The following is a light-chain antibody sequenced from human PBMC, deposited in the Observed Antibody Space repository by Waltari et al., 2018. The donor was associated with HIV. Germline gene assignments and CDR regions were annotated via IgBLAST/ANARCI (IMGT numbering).Light chain of an antibody. CDR2: WAS. CDR3: QQYYTTPWT. CDR1: QSLLYSSNNKNY. V-gene: IGKV4-1*01. Sequence: DIVMTQSPDSLALSLGHRATINCKSSQSLLYSSNNKNYLAWYQQKPGQPPKLLIYWASTRESGVPDRFSGSGSGTDFTLTISSLQAEDVAVYYCQQYYTTPWTFGQGTKVEIK. J-gene: IGKJ1*01.